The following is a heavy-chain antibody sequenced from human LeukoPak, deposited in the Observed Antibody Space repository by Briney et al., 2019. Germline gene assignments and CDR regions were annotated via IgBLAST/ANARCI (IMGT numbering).Heavy chain of an antibody. CDR2: IYPSGST. CDR3: ATHGGYASPPKI. Sequence: SETLSLTCTVSGGSISSNFWSWIRQSPEKGLECIGYIYPSGSTNYNPSLESRVTISVDTSRNQFSLKLRSVTAADTGVYYCATHGGYASPPKIWGQGTLVTV. J-gene: IGHJ1*01. D-gene: IGHD3-22*01. CDR1: GGSISSNF. V-gene: IGHV4-4*09.